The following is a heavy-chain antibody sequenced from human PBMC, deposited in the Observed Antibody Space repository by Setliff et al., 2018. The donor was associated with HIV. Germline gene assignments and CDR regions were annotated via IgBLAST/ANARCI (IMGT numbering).Heavy chain of an antibody. CDR1: GYIFPDYY. V-gene: IGHV1-2*06. CDR3: ARDAFDYTAYYYSYMDV. Sequence: ASVKVSCKASGYIFPDYYMHWVRQAPGQGLEWMGRINPNSGGTNYAQKFQGRVTMTRDTSTSTVYMELSSLRSEDTAVYYCARDAFDYTAYYYSYMDVWGKGTTVTVSS. CDR2: INPNSGGT. D-gene: IGHD4-4*01. J-gene: IGHJ6*03.